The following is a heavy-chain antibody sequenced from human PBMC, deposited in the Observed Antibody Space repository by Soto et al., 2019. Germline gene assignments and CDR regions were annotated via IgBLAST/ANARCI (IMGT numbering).Heavy chain of an antibody. CDR3: ARGATWPLTLSDY. V-gene: IGHV3-48*03. Sequence: EVQLVESGGDLVQPGGSLRLSCAASGFTFSNYEMHWVRQAPGKGLQWLSYISSVSSTIYYADSVKGRFTISRDNTKNSLYLQMNSLRAEDTAVYYCARGATWPLTLSDYWGQGALVTVSS. CDR2: ISSVSSTI. CDR1: GFTFSNYE. J-gene: IGHJ4*02.